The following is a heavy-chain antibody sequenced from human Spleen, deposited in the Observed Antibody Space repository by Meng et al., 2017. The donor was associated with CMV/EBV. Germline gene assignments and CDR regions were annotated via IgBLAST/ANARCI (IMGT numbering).Heavy chain of an antibody. CDR2: INHSGST. CDR1: GVSFSGYY. Sequence: HVPLRRWGSGLLKPSETLSLACAVYGVSFSGYYWSWIRQPPGKGLEWIGEINHSGSTNYNPSLKSRVTISVDTSKNQFSLKLSSVTAADTAVNYCARGTLDPYYFDYWGQGTLVTVSS. CDR3: ARGTLDPYYFDY. J-gene: IGHJ4*02. D-gene: IGHD1-1*01. V-gene: IGHV4-34*01.